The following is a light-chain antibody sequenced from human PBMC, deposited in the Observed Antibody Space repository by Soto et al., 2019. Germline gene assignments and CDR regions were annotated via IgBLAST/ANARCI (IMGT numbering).Light chain of an antibody. J-gene: IGKJ3*01. CDR3: QQYGSSPFT. CDR1: QSVSSSY. V-gene: IGKV3-20*01. CDR2: GAS. Sequence: EIVLTQSPGTLSLSPGERATLSCRASQSVSSSYLGWYQQKPGQAPSLLIYGASSRATGIPDRFSGSGSGTDFTLTISRLEPEDFAVYYCQQYGSSPFTFGPGTTVDIK.